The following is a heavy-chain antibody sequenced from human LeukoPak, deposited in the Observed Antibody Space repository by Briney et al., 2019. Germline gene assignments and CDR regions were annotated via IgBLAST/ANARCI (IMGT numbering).Heavy chain of an antibody. Sequence: GGSLRLSCAASGFTFSSYAMSWVRQAPGKGLEWVSAISGSGGSTYYADSVKGRFTISRDNSKNTLYLQVNSLRAEDTAVYYCAKDLALGGYFDYWGQGTLVTVSS. V-gene: IGHV3-23*01. CDR2: ISGSGGST. CDR3: AKDLALGGYFDY. CDR1: GFTFSSYA. D-gene: IGHD3-16*01. J-gene: IGHJ4*02.